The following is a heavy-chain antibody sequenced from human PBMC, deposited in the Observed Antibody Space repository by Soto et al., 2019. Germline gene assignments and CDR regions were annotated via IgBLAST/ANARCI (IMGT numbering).Heavy chain of an antibody. Sequence: PGGSLRLSCAASGFTFSSYAMRWVRQDPGKGLVWVSRLNSDGTSANYADAVKGRFTISRDNAKNTLFLQMNSLTAEDTALYYCARGPSGWFGFDYWGQGTLVTVSS. V-gene: IGHV3-74*01. CDR2: LNSDGTSA. CDR1: GFTFSSYA. CDR3: ARGPSGWFGFDY. D-gene: IGHD6-19*01. J-gene: IGHJ4*02.